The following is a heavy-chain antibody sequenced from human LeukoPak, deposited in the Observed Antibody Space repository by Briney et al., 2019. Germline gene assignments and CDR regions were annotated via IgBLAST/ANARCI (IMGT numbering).Heavy chain of an antibody. CDR3: ARVLHAPYLIDS. D-gene: IGHD2-8*01. CDR1: DSSITSTYY. V-gene: IGHV4-38-2*02. CDR2: VFRLQTVRT. Sequence: SETLSLTCTVSDSSITSTYYWAWFRQPPGKGLQWIATVFRLQTVRTFNNPSLGSRVTMSLDPSHNQSSLNPTSVTAADTALYFCARVLHAPYLIDSWGQGTLVTVSS. J-gene: IGHJ4*02.